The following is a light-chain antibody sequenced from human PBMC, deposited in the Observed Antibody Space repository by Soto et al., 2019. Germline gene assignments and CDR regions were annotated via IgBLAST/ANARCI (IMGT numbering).Light chain of an antibody. Sequence: EIVLTQSPATLSLSPGERATLSCRASQSVSSYLAWYQQKPGQAPRLLIYDASNIATGVPARFSGSGSGTEFILTISSLQPDDFAAYYCQQRNNYPLTFGGGTKVEIK. CDR3: QQRNNYPLT. V-gene: IGKV3-11*01. CDR1: QSVSSY. J-gene: IGKJ4*02. CDR2: DAS.